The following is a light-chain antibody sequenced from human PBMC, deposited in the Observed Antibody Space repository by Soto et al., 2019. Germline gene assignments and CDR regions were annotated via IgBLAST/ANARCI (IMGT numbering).Light chain of an antibody. J-gene: IGKJ1*01. CDR1: QGVTTN. Sequence: MTQSPGTLSVSPGERATLSCRAGQGVTTNFAWYQQKPGKAPKLLIYAASSLQSGVPSRFSGSGSGTDFTLTISSLQPDDFASFYCQEYNSYTWTFGQGTKVDIK. CDR3: QEYNSYTWT. V-gene: IGKV1-5*01. CDR2: AAS.